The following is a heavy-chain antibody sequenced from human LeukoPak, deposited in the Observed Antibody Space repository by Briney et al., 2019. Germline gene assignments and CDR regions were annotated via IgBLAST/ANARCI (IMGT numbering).Heavy chain of an antibody. J-gene: IGHJ3*02. Sequence: GGSLRLSCAASGFTFSSYAMSWVRQAPGKGLEWVSAISGSGGSTYYADSVKGRFTISRGNSKNTLYLQMNSLRAEDTAVYYCAKDTAMVTAFDIWGQGTMVTVSS. D-gene: IGHD5-18*01. CDR3: AKDTAMVTAFDI. CDR1: GFTFSSYA. CDR2: ISGSGGST. V-gene: IGHV3-23*01.